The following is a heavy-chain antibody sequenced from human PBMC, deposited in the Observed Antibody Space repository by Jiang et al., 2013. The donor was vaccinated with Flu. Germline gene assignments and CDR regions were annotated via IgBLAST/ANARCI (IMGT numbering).Heavy chain of an antibody. CDR3: VRAGIAATASFDY. CDR2: TYYRSKWYN. Sequence: SQTLSLTCAISGDSVSSNSAAWNWIRQSPSRGLEWLGRTYYRSKWYNDYAISVKSRIIINPDTSKNQLSLQLNSVTPEDTAVYYCVRAGIAATASFDYWGQGTLVTVSS. D-gene: IGHD6-13*01. V-gene: IGHV6-1*01. CDR1: GDSVSSNSAA. J-gene: IGHJ4*02.